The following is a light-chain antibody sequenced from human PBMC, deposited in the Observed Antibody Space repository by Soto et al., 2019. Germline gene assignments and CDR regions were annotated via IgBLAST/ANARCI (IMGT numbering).Light chain of an antibody. Sequence: EIVLTQSPGTLSLSPGERATLSCRASQSVSSSYFAWYHQKPGEAPRLLIYGASRRATGIPDRFRGSGSGTDFTLTISRLEPEDFAGYYCQQYDSSPLTFGGGTKVEIK. CDR1: QSVSSSY. CDR2: GAS. CDR3: QQYDSSPLT. V-gene: IGKV3-20*01. J-gene: IGKJ4*02.